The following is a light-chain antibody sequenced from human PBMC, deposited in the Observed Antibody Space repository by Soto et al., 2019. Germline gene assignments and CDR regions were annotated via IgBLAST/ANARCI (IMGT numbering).Light chain of an antibody. CDR1: SSNLGAGYD. J-gene: IGLJ3*02. CDR3: ATWDDGLSGWL. CDR2: GNR. V-gene: IGLV1-40*01. Sequence: QSVLTQPPSVSGAPGQRVTLSCTGNSSNLGAGYDVHWYQQLPGAAPKLVIFGNRNRPSGVPERFSGSKSGTSASLAISGLQSEDEAAYYCATWDDGLSGWLFGGGTKLTVL.